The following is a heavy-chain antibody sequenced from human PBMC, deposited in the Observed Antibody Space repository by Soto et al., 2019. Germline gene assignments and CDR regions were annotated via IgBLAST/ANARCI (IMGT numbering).Heavy chain of an antibody. CDR2: ISWSRVTF. D-gene: IGHD5-12*01. V-gene: IGHV3-9*01. CDR1: GFNFDDYA. Sequence: EVQLVESGGGLVQPGRSLRLSCAASGFNFDDYAMHWVRQAPGKGMEWVSGISWSRVTFDYADSVKGRFTISRDNAKNSLYLQMNSLRAEDTAFYYCAKDHDEDFGYDLDYFDYWGQGTLVTVSS. CDR3: AKDHDEDFGYDLDYFDY. J-gene: IGHJ4*02.